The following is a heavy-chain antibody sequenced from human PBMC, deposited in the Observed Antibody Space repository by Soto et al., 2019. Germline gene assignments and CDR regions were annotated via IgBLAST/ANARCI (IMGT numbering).Heavy chain of an antibody. Sequence: ASVKVSCKASGYTFTSYYMHWVRQAPGQGLEWMGIINPSGGSTSYAQKFQGRVTMTRDTSTSTVYMELSSLRSEDTAVYYCARIGYRVRVVPAAGAFDIWGQGTMVTVSS. CDR3: ARIGYRVRVVPAAGAFDI. J-gene: IGHJ3*02. CDR2: INPSGGST. CDR1: GYTFTSYY. V-gene: IGHV1-46*01. D-gene: IGHD2-2*01.